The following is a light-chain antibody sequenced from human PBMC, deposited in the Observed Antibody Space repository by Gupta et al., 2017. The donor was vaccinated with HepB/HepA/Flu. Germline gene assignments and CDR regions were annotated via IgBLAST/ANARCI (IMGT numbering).Light chain of an antibody. J-gene: IGKJ1*01. CDR1: QSVSSSY. CDR2: GAS. V-gene: IGKV3-20*01. CDR3: QQYGSSPWT. Sequence: EIVLTQSPGTLSLSPGERATLSCRASQSVSSSYLAWYQQRPGQAPRLLIYGASSRATAISDRFSGSGSGTDFTLTISRLEPGDFAVYYCQQYGSSPWTFGQGTKVEIK.